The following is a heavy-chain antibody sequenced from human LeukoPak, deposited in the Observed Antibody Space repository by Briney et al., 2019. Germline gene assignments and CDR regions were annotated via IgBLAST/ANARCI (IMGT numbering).Heavy chain of an antibody. CDR3: ARDIGVNMI. J-gene: IGHJ4*02. CDR1: GFTFSSYA. Sequence: GGSLRLSCAASGFTFSSYAMHWVRQAPGKGLEWVAVISIGGNIKYYADSVKGRFTISRDNSKNTLYLQMNSLRREDTAVYYCARDIGVNMIWGQGTLVTVSS. CDR2: ISIGGNIK. D-gene: IGHD3-22*01. V-gene: IGHV3-30-3*01.